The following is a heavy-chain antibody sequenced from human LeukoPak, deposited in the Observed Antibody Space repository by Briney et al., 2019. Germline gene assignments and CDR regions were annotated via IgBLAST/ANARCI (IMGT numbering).Heavy chain of an antibody. CDR2: IIPIFGTA. CDR3: AREWEPPWYFDY. D-gene: IGHD1-26*01. V-gene: IGHV1-69*13. Sequence: GASVKVSCKASGGTFSSYAISWVRQAPGQGLEWMGGIIPIFGTANYAQKFQGRVTITADESTSTAYMELSSLRSEDTAVYHCAREWEPPWYFDYWGQGTLVTVSS. CDR1: GGTFSSYA. J-gene: IGHJ4*02.